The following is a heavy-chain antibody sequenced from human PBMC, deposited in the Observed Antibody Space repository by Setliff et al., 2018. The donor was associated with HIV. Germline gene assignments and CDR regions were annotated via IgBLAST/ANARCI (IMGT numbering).Heavy chain of an antibody. CDR2: ISSGSTYI. CDR3: ARTGLSSIAALRDAFDI. J-gene: IGHJ3*02. Sequence: GGSLRLSCAASAFTFSSYSMNWVRQAPGKGLEWVSSISSGSTYIYYADSVRVRFTISRDNAKNSLFLQMNSLRAEDTAIYYCARTGLSSIAALRDAFDIWGQGTMVTVSS. V-gene: IGHV3-21*01. D-gene: IGHD6-6*01. CDR1: AFTFSSYS.